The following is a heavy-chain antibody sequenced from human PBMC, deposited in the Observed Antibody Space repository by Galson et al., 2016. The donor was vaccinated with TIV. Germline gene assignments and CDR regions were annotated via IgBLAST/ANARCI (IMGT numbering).Heavy chain of an antibody. CDR2: ISGSGGDT. CDR1: GFTFSTYA. D-gene: IGHD5-12*01. J-gene: IGHJ4*02. CDR3: AKNSEWLRWYYFDY. V-gene: IGHV3-23*01. Sequence: SLRLSCAASGFTFSTYAMSWVRQAPEKGLEWVSSISGSGGDTYYADSVKGRFTISRDNSKNTVHLQMNSLIADDTAFYYCAKNSEWLRWYYFDYWGQGTLVTVSS.